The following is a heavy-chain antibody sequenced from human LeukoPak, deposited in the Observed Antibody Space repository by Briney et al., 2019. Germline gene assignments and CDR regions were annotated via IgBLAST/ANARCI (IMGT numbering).Heavy chain of an antibody. J-gene: IGHJ4*02. D-gene: IGHD3-16*01. CDR2: IYYSGST. V-gene: IGHV4-59*08. CDR3: ARAGGEDFDY. Sequence: SETLSLTCTVSGGSISSYYWSWIRQPPGKGLEWIGYIYYSGSTNYNPSLKSRVTISVDTSKNPFSLKLSSVTAADTAVYYCARAGGEDFDYWGQGTLVTVSS. CDR1: GGSISSYY.